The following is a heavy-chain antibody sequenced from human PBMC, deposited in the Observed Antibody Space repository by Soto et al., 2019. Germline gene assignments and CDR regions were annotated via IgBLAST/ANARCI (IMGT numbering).Heavy chain of an antibody. J-gene: IGHJ4*02. CDR1: GGTFSSYA. CDR3: ASATPNTAMAPSA. CDR2: IIPIFGTA. V-gene: IGHV1-69*13. D-gene: IGHD5-18*01. Sequence: ASVKVSCKASGGTFSSYAISWVRQAPGQGLEWMGGIIPIFGTANYAQKFQGRVTITADESTSTAYMELSSLRSEDTAVYYCASATPNTAMAPSAWGQGTLVTVSS.